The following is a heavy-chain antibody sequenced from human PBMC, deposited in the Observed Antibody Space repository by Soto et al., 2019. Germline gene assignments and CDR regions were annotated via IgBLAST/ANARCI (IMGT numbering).Heavy chain of an antibody. Sequence: SVKVSCKASGGTFSSYAISWVRQAPGQGLEWMGGIIPIFGTANYAQKFQGRVTITADESTSTAYMELSSLRSEDTAVYYCASSIKWIQLWLPFDYWGQGNLVTVSS. CDR2: IIPIFGTA. V-gene: IGHV1-69*13. CDR3: ASSIKWIQLWLPFDY. J-gene: IGHJ4*02. CDR1: GGTFSSYA. D-gene: IGHD5-18*01.